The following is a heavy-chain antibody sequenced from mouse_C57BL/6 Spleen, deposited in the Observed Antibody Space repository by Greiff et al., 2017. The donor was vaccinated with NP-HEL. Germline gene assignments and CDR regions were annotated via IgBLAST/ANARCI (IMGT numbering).Heavy chain of an antibody. D-gene: IGHD3-2*02. CDR1: GYAFSSSW. CDR2: IYPGDGDT. V-gene: IGHV1-82*01. Sequence: QVQLQQSGPELVKPGASVKISCKASGYAFSSSWMNWVKQRPGQGLEWIGRIYPGDGDTNYNGKFKGKATLTADKSSSTAYMQLSSLTSEDSAVYFCARGSGYPYYAMDYWGQGTSVTVSS. J-gene: IGHJ4*01. CDR3: ARGSGYPYYAMDY.